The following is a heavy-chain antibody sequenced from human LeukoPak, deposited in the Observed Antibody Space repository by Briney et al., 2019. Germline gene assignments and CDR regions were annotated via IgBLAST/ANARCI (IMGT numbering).Heavy chain of an antibody. D-gene: IGHD1-7*01. V-gene: IGHV4-34*01. CDR1: GGSFSCYY. CDR3: ARGQLQGVYYFDY. CDR2: INHSGST. Sequence: SETLSFTGAVYGGSFSCYYWSRNRQPPGNGLKWIGEINHSGSTNYHPSLKSRVTISVDTSKNQFSRKLSAVTAADTAVYYCARGQLQGVYYFDYWGQGTLVTVSS. J-gene: IGHJ4*02.